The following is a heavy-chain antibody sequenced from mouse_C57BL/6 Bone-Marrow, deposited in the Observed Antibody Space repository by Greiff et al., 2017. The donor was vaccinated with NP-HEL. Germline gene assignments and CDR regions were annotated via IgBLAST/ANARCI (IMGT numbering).Heavy chain of an antibody. J-gene: IGHJ1*03. CDR2: IDPENGDT. D-gene: IGHD2-1*01. CDR1: GFNIKDDY. V-gene: IGHV14-4*01. Sequence: VQLQQSGAELVRPGASVKLSCTASGFNIKDDYMHWVKQRPEQGLEWIGWIDPENGDTEYASKFQGKATITADTSSNTAYLELSSLTSEDTAVYYCTTSRNSYWYVDVCGTGTTVTVSS. CDR3: TTSRNSYWYVDV.